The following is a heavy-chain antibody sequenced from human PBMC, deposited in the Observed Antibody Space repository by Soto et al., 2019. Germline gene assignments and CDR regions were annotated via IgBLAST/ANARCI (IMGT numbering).Heavy chain of an antibody. CDR2: ISGSGGST. Sequence: EVQLLESGGGLVQPGGSLRLSCAASGFTFSSYAMSWVRQAPGKGLEWVSAISGSGGSTYYADSVKGRFTISRDNSKNTLYLQMNSLRAEDTAVYYCARGTSRRTAVTTGKWFDPWGQGTLVTVSS. CDR3: ARGTSRRTAVTTGKWFDP. V-gene: IGHV3-23*01. J-gene: IGHJ5*02. CDR1: GFTFSSYA. D-gene: IGHD4-17*01.